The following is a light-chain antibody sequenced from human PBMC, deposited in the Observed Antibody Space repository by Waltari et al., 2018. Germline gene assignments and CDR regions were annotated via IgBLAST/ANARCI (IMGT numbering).Light chain of an antibody. Sequence: IQMTQSPSTLSASVGDRVTITCRASQYISSWLAWYQQKPGKAPKLLIYGASYLHSGVPSRFSGSGSGTFFTLIISSLQPEDFATYYCLQDYSYPRTFGQGTKVDIK. CDR3: LQDYSYPRT. CDR2: GAS. J-gene: IGKJ1*01. V-gene: IGKV1-6*01. CDR1: QYISSW.